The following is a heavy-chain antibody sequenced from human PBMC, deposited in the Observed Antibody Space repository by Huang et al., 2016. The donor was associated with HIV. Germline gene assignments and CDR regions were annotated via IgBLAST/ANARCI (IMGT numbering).Heavy chain of an antibody. Sequence: EVQLVQSGAEVKRPGESLKISCKGSRYNFAGYWIGWVRQMPGKGLAWMGSIYLDDSDARYMPSLQGQVTSSADTSRYSSYLQWTSLRASDTAIFYCARRRRGGFDIWGQGTLVTVSS. V-gene: IGHV5-51*03. CDR2: IYLDDSDA. J-gene: IGHJ3*02. D-gene: IGHD2-15*01. CDR1: RYNFAGYW. CDR3: ARRRRGGFDI.